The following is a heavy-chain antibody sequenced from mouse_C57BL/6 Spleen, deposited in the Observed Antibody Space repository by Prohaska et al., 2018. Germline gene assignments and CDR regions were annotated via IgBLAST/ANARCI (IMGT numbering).Heavy chain of an antibody. V-gene: IGHV11-2*01. J-gene: IGHJ1*03. D-gene: IGHD1-1*02. CDR1: VFTFRGFC. CDR3: MGDGGNYWYFDV. CDR2: INSDGSAI. Sequence: EVQLFETGGVLVQPGGSRGLSCEGSVFTFRGFCMSWVRQTPGTTLEWIGDINSDGSAINYEPSIKDRFTIFRDNDKSTLYLQMSNVRSEDTSTYLCMGDGGNYWYFDVWGTGTTVTVSS.